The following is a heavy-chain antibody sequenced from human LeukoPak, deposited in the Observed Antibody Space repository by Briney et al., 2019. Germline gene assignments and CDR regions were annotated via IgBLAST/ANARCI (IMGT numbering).Heavy chain of an antibody. CDR1: GYSISSGYY. CDR2: IYHSGST. J-gene: IGHJ4*02. V-gene: IGHV4-38-2*02. Sequence: SETLSLTCTVSGYSISSGYYWGWIRQPPGKGLEWIGSIYHSGSTYYNPSLKSRVTISVDTSKNQFSLKLTSVTAADTAVYYCARSWFSTGPADYWGQGTLVTVSS. CDR3: ARSWFSTGPADY. D-gene: IGHD6-13*01.